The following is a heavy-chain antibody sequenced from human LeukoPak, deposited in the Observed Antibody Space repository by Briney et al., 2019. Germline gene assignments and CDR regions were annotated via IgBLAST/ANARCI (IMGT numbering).Heavy chain of an antibody. CDR3: STTYYYDSSEGY. CDR1: GFTFSNAW. J-gene: IGHJ4*02. D-gene: IGHD3-22*01. V-gene: IGHV3-15*07. CDR2: IKSKTDGGTT. Sequence: GGSLRLSCAASGFTFSNAWMNWIRQAPGKGLEWVGRIKSKTDGGTTDYAAPVKGRFTISRDDSKNTLYLQMNSLKTEDTAVYYCSTTYYYDSSEGYWGQGTLVTVSS.